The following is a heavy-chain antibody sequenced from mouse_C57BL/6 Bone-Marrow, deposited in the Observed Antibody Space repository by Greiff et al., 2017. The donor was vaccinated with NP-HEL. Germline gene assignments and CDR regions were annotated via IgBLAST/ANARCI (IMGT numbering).Heavy chain of an antibody. V-gene: IGHV14-2*01. D-gene: IGHD1-1*01. CDR2: IAPEAGET. CDR3: ARSTTVVEGYYAMDY. J-gene: IGHJ4*01. CDR1: GFNIKDYY. Sequence: VQLQQSGAELVKPGASVKLSCTASGFNIKDYYMHWVKQRTEQGLEGRGRIAPEAGETKYAPPFQGKATITADTSSNTAYLQLSSLTSEDTAVYYCARSTTVVEGYYAMDYWGQGTSVTVSS.